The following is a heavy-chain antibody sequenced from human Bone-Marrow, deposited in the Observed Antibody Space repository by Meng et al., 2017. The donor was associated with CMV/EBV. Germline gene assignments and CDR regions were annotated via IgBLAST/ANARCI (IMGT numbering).Heavy chain of an antibody. CDR3: ARLPIYNDFGAGDY. D-gene: IGHD3-3*01. Sequence: SLKISCAASGFTFDDYAMHWVRQAPGKGLEWVSGISWNSGSIGYADSVKGRFTISRDNAKNSLYLQMNSLRAEDTAVYYCARLPIYNDFGAGDYWGQGTLVTVSS. CDR1: GFTFDDYA. J-gene: IGHJ4*02. CDR2: ISWNSGSI. V-gene: IGHV3-9*01.